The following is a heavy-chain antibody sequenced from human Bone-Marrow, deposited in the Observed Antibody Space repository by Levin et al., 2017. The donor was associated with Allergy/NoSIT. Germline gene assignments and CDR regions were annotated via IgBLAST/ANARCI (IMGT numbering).Heavy chain of an antibody. V-gene: IGHV1-46*01. CDR3: ARVPITVINWNYWLVGWFDP. Sequence: GESLKISCKASGYTFTDHYIHWVRQAPGQGLEWLGIINPSRGSASYAQKFQGRVTMSMDTSTSTVYMELSSLRSDDTAVYYCARVPITVINWNYWLVGWFDPWGQGTLVTVSS. D-gene: IGHD1-7*01. CDR2: INPSRGSA. CDR1: GYTFTDHY. J-gene: IGHJ5*02.